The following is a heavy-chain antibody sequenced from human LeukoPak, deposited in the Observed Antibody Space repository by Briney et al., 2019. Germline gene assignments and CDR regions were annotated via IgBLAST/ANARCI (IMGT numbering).Heavy chain of an antibody. V-gene: IGHV3-7*01. Sequence: GGSPRLSCAASGFTFSSYAMSWVRQAPGKGLEWVANIKQDGSEKYYVDSVKGRFTISRDNAKNSLYLQMNSLRAEDTAVYYCARFVWELDYWGQGTLVTVSS. D-gene: IGHD1-26*01. CDR1: GFTFSSYA. J-gene: IGHJ4*02. CDR2: IKQDGSEK. CDR3: ARFVWELDY.